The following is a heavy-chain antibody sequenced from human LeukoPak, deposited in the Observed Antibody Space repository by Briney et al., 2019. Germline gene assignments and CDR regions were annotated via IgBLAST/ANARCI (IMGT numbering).Heavy chain of an antibody. J-gene: IGHJ4*02. V-gene: IGHV3-43*02. CDR2: INGDGGTT. CDR3: AKDDYDYVWGNYRPPDY. CDR1: GFTFDDYD. D-gene: IGHD3-16*02. Sequence: PGGSLRLSCAPSGFTFDDYDMHWVRHAPGKGLEWVSLINGDGGTTYYADSVKGRFTISRDNSKNSLYLQMNSLRTEDTALYYCAKDDYDYVWGNYRPPDYWGQGTLVTVSS.